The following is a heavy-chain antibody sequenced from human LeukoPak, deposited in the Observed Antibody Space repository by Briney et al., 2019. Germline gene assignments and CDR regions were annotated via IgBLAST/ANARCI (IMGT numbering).Heavy chain of an antibody. V-gene: IGHV4-34*01. CDR1: GGSFSGYY. CDR2: IYHSGST. Sequence: KPSETLSLTCAVYGGSFSGYYWSWIRQPPGKGLEWIGEIYHSGSTNYNPSLKSRVTISVDTSKNQFSLKLSSVTAADTAVYYCARESIGCSSTSCSRPPFDYWGQGTLVAVSS. D-gene: IGHD2-2*01. CDR3: ARESIGCSSTSCSRPPFDY. J-gene: IGHJ4*02.